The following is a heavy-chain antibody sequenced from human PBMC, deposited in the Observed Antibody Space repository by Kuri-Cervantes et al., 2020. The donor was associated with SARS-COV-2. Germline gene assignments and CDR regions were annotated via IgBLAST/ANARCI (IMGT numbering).Heavy chain of an antibody. V-gene: IGHV2-26*01. CDR1: GFSLSNARMG. J-gene: IGHJ3*02. D-gene: IGHD3-3*01. CDR2: IFSNDEK. Sequence: SGPTLVKPTQTLTLTCTFSGFSLSNARMGVSWIRQPPGKALEWLAHIFSNDEKSYSTSLKSRLTISKDTSKSQVVLTMTNMDPVDTATYYCARIQVTIFGVVDAFDIWGQGTMVTVSS. CDR3: ARIQVTIFGVVDAFDI.